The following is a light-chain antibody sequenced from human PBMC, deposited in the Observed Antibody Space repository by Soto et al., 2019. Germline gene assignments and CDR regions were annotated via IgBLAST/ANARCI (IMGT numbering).Light chain of an antibody. CDR1: QSVSSY. CDR3: QQRSNWPPIT. V-gene: IGKV3-11*01. CDR2: DAS. Sequence: EIVLKQSPSTLSLYPGERATFSCRASQSVSSYLAWYQQKPGQAPRLLIYDASNRATGIPARFSGSGSGTDFTLTISSLEPEDFAVYYCQQRSNWPPITFGQGTRLEI. J-gene: IGKJ5*01.